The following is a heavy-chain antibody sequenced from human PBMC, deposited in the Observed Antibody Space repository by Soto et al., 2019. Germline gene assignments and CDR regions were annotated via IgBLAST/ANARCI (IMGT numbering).Heavy chain of an antibody. Sequence: PGGSLGLSCAASGVTFSSYAMSWVRQAPGKGLEWVSAISGSGGSTYYADSVKGRFTISRDNSKNTLYLQMNSLRAEDTAVYYCAKDRRYSNYGVGWFDPWGQGTLVTVSS. V-gene: IGHV3-23*01. CDR2: ISGSGGST. CDR1: GVTFSSYA. CDR3: AKDRRYSNYGVGWFDP. D-gene: IGHD4-4*01. J-gene: IGHJ5*02.